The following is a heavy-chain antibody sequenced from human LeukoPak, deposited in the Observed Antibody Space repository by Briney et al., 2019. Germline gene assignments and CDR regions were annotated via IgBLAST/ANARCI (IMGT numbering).Heavy chain of an antibody. CDR2: ISAYNGNT. V-gene: IGHV1-18*01. J-gene: IGHJ4*02. Sequence: GASVKVSCKASGYTFTSYGISWVRLAPGQGLEWMGWISAYNGNTNYAQKLQGRVTMTTDTSTSTAYMELRSLRSDDTAVYYCARDLERWSSGWYDYWGQGTRVTVTS. CDR1: GYTFTSYG. D-gene: IGHD6-19*01. CDR3: ARDLERWSSGWYDY.